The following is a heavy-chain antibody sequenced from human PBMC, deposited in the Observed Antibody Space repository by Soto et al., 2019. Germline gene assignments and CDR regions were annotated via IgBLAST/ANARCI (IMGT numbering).Heavy chain of an antibody. J-gene: IGHJ4*02. V-gene: IGHV4-34*01. CDR2: INHSGST. Sequence: SETLSLTCAVYGGSFSGYYWSWIRQPPGKGLEWIGEINHSGSTNYNPSLKSRVTISVDTSKNQFSLKLSSVTAADTAVYYCAREDRKNYYDSSGYYWGPGYWGQGTLVKVSS. D-gene: IGHD3-22*01. CDR3: AREDRKNYYDSSGYYWGPGY. CDR1: GGSFSGYY.